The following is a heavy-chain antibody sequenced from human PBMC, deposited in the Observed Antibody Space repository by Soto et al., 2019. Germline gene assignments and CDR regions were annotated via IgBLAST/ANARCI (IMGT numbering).Heavy chain of an antibody. CDR2: ISSSGSTI. J-gene: IGHJ5*02. V-gene: IGHV3-11*01. Sequence: GGSLRLSCAASGFTLSDYYMSWIRQAPGKGLEWVSYISSSGSTIYYADSVKGRFTISRDNAKNSLYLQMNSLRAEDTAVYYCARDGSGYDPYNWFDPWGQGTLVTVSS. CDR3: ARDGSGYDPYNWFDP. D-gene: IGHD5-12*01. CDR1: GFTLSDYY.